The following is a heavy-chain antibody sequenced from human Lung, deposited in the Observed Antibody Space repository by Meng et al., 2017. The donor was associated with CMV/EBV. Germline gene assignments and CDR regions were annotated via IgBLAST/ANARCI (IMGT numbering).Heavy chain of an antibody. CDR3: AREQNYGDFYYYYYGLDV. CDR2: INPNSGDT. CDR1: GYTFTGYY. D-gene: IGHD4-17*01. J-gene: IGHJ6*02. V-gene: IGHV1-2*02. Sequence: VTXSRXASGYTFTGYYIHWVRQAPGQGPEWMGWINPNSGDTNFAQKYPGRVTLTRDTSINTAYMELSGLKSDDTAVYYCAREQNYGDFYYYYYGLDVWXQETXVTV.